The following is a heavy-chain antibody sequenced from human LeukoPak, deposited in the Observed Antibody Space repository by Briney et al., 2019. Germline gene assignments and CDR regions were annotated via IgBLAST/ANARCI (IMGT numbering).Heavy chain of an antibody. CDR1: GFTFSSYW. CDR2: IKQDGSEK. D-gene: IGHD5-18*01. CDR3: AREGTAMVQPPFDY. V-gene: IGHV3-7*01. Sequence: PGGSLRLSCAASGFTFSSYWMSWVRQAPGKGLEWVANIKQDGSEKYYVDSVKGRFTISRDNAKNSLYLQMNSLRAEDTAVYYCAREGTAMVQPPFDYWGQGTLVTVSS. J-gene: IGHJ4*02.